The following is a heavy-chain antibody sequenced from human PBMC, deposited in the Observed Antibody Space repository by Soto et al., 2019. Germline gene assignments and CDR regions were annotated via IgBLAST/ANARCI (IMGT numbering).Heavy chain of an antibody. D-gene: IGHD1-26*01. V-gene: IGHV2-5*02. J-gene: IGHJ2*01. Sequence: QITLNESGPTLVKPTQTLTLTCTFSGFSLGTYGVGVGWIRQPPGKALEWLALIYWDDDKRYSPSLKSRLTIAKDASKSQVFLTLTNMDPVDTATYYCAHRRGGIVDWYFDLWGRGTPVIVSS. CDR2: IYWDDDK. CDR1: GFSLGTYGVG. CDR3: AHRRGGIVDWYFDL.